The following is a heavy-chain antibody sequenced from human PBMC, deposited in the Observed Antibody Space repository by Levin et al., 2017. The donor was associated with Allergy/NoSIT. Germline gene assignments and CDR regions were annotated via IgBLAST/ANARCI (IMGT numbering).Heavy chain of an antibody. J-gene: IGHJ2*01. Sequence: SETLSLTCTVSGGSITSDDNYWRRIRQPPGKGLEWIGYIYDSGSAHYNPSLESRVTISEDTSKKRVSLKLRSVTAADTAVYYCARLIRDGYYFHWYFDLWGRGTLVTVSS. CDR2: IYDSGSA. CDR3: ARLIRDGYYFHWYFDL. CDR1: GGSITSDDNY. V-gene: IGHV4-30-4*01. D-gene: IGHD5-24*01.